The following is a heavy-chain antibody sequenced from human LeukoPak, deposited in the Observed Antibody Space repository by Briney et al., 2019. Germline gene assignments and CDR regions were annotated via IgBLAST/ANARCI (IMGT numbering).Heavy chain of an antibody. CDR2: ISYDGSNK. CDR3: ARGLGSGGYNNWFDP. Sequence: GGSLRLSCAASGFTFSSYGMHWVSQAPGKGLEWVAVISYDGSNKYYADSVKGRFTISRDNARNSLYLQMNSLRAEDTALYHCARGLGSGGYNNWFDPWGQGTLVTVSS. V-gene: IGHV3-30*03. D-gene: IGHD3-10*01. CDR1: GFTFSSYG. J-gene: IGHJ5*02.